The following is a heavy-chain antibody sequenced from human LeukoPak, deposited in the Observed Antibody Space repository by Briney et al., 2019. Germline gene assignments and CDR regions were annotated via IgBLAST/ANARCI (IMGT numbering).Heavy chain of an antibody. CDR2: IYNTGRT. D-gene: IGHD6-6*01. V-gene: IGHV4-59*01. CDR3: AKYSTSGSWFDP. J-gene: IGHJ5*02. Sequence: SETLSLTCTVSGDSISSYYWSWIRQSPGRGLEWIGDIYNTGRTNYNPSLKSRVTISLDTSKNQFSLKLTSVTAADTAIYYCAKYSTSGSWFDPWGQGILVTVSS. CDR1: GDSISSYY.